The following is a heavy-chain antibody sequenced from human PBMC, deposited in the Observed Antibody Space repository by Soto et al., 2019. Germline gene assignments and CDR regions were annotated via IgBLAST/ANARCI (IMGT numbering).Heavy chain of an antibody. Sequence: QVQLVQSGAEVKKPESSVKVSCKAPGGTFSTYPISWVRQAPGQGLEWMGGIIPMFGTATYAQRFQDRVTSTADESKNTVYMELSRLRSEDTAVYFCASGIQLWLRRINNGYSGWGQGTLVTVSS. D-gene: IGHD5-18*01. V-gene: IGHV1-69*12. CDR3: ASGIQLWLRRINNGYSG. J-gene: IGHJ4*02. CDR2: IIPMFGTA. CDR1: GGTFSTYP.